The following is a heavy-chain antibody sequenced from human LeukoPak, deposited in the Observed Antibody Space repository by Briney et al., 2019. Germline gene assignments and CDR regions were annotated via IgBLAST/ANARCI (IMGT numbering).Heavy chain of an antibody. CDR2: MYNSGRT. CDR3: ARGNLGIEAFWFDP. D-gene: IGHD6-13*01. J-gene: IGHJ5*02. Sequence: SETLSLTCTVSGASINDFYWSWIRQPPGEGLEWIGYMYNSGRTNYNPSLKSRVTISVDTPKNQFSLKLSSVTAADTAVYYCARGNLGIEAFWFDPWGQGTLVTVSS. CDR1: GASINDFY. V-gene: IGHV4-59*01.